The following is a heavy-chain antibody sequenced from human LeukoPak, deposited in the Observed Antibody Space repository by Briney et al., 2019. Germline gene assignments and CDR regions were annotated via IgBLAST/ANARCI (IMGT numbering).Heavy chain of an antibody. V-gene: IGHV6-1*01. CDR3: ARESDRIGFDFNY. J-gene: IGHJ4*02. Sequence: SQTLSLTCAISGDSVSSNSASWNWIRQSPSRGLEWLGRTYYRSKWYYDYTLSVKSRIIINPDTSKNQSSLHLNSVTPEDTAVYYCARESDRIGFDFNYWGQGTLVTVSS. CDR2: TYYRSKWYY. CDR1: GDSVSSNSAS. D-gene: IGHD6-19*01.